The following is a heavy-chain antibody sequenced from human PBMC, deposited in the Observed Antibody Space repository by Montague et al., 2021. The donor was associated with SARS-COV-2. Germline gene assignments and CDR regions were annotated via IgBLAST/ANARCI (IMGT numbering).Heavy chain of an antibody. CDR1: GFTFSSYE. D-gene: IGHD2-2*01. CDR3: AREFCSSTSLRAGYFDY. CDR2: ISSSGSTI. V-gene: IGHV3-48*03. J-gene: IGHJ4*02. Sequence: SLRLSCAASGFTFSSYEMNWVRQAPGKGLEWVSYISSSGSTIYYADSVKGRFTISRDNAKNSLYLQMNSLRAEDTAVYYCAREFCSSTSLRAGYFDYWGQGTLVTVSS.